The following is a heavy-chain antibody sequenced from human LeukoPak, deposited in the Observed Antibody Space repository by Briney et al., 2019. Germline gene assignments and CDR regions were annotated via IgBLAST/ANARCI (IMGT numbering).Heavy chain of an antibody. CDR1: GYTFTNYD. V-gene: IGHV1-8*01. J-gene: IGHJ5*02. Sequence: ASVKVSCKASGYTFTNYDINWVRQATGQGLEWMGWMNPNSGNTGYAQKFQGRVTMTRNTSISTAYMELSSLRSEDTAVYYCARGDYDYVWGSYRYGWFDPWGQGTLVTVSS. D-gene: IGHD3-16*02. CDR3: ARGDYDYVWGSYRYGWFDP. CDR2: MNPNSGNT.